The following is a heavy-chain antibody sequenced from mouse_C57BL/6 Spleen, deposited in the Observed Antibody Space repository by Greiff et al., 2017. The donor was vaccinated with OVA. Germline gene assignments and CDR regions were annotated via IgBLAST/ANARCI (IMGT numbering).Heavy chain of an antibody. V-gene: IGHV1-69*01. CDR3: ARRAGTDYAMDY. CDR1: GYTFPSYW. D-gene: IGHD4-1*01. CDR2: IDPSDSST. J-gene: IGHJ4*01. Sequence: QVQLQQPGAELVMPGASVKLSCKASGYTFPSYWMHWVKQRPGQGLEWIGAIDPSDSSTNYNHKFKGKSTLTVDKSSSTAYMQLSSLTSEDSAVYYCARRAGTDYAMDYWGQGTSVTVSS.